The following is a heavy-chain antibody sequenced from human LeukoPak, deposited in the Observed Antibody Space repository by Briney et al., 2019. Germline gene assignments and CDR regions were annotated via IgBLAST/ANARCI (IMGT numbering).Heavy chain of an antibody. Sequence: GASVKVSCKASGYTFTSYGISWVRQAPGXXXXXMGWXSAXXGXTXYAQKLQGRVTMTTDTSTSTAYMELRSLRSDDTAVYYCARENGLPGYCSGGSCYPDTYYFDYWGQGTLVTVSS. CDR1: GYTFTSYG. D-gene: IGHD2-15*01. V-gene: IGHV1-18*01. CDR2: XSAXXGXT. J-gene: IGHJ4*02. CDR3: ARENGLPGYCSGGSCYPDTYYFDY.